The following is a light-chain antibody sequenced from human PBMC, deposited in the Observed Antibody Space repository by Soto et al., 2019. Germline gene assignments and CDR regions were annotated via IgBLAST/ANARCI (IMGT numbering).Light chain of an antibody. CDR1: RSISSW. CDR3: QQYKSYPWT. J-gene: IGKJ1*01. Sequence: DIQVTQSRSTLSASVGDRVTITFRSSRSISSWLAWYQQKPGKATKLLIYKASSLESGVPSRFSGSGSGTEFTLTISSLQPDDFATYYCQQYKSYPWTFGQGTKVAIK. V-gene: IGKV1-5*03. CDR2: KAS.